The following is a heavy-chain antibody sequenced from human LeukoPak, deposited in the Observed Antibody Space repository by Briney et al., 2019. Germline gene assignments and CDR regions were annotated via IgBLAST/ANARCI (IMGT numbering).Heavy chain of an antibody. CDR2: IYTSGST. D-gene: IGHD4-23*01. Sequence: PSETLSLTCTVSGDSISNYYWSWIRQPAGKGLEWIGRIYTSGSTNYNPSLKSRVTMSVDTSKNQFSLKLSSVTAADTAVYYCARDSALPSNSPRRYFDYWGQGTLVTVSS. CDR1: GDSISNYY. CDR3: ARDSALPSNSPRRYFDY. J-gene: IGHJ4*02. V-gene: IGHV4-4*07.